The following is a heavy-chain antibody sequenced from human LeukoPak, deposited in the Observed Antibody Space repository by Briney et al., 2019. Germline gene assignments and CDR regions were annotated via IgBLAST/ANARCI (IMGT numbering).Heavy chain of an antibody. CDR1: GFTFSSYA. J-gene: IGHJ3*02. D-gene: IGHD3-3*01. CDR3: ARDNFGDAFDI. V-gene: IGHV3-30-3*01. CDR2: ISYDGSNK. Sequence: GGSLRLSCAASGFTFSSYAMHWVRQAPGKGLEWVAVISYDGSNKYYADSVKGRFTISRDNSKNTLYLQMNSLRAEDTAVYYCARDNFGDAFDIWGQGTMVTVSS.